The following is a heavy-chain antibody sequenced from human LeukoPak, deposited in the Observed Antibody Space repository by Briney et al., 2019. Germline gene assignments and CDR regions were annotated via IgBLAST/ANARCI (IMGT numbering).Heavy chain of an antibody. CDR1: GFSFPNHG. CDR3: AKGLGTTAFDY. D-gene: IGHD4-17*01. CDR2: IRYDGINK. Sequence: GGSLRLSCVASGFSFPNHGMHWVRQAPGKGLEWVTFIRYDGINKYYSESVKGRFTISRDNSRNTVSLQMNSLRPEDTAVYYCAKGLGTTAFDYWGQGILVTVSS. J-gene: IGHJ4*02. V-gene: IGHV3-30*02.